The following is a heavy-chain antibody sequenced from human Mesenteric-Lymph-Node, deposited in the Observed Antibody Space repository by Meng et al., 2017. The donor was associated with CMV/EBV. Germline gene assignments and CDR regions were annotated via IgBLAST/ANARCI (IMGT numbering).Heavy chain of an antibody. Sequence: GESLKISCAASGFTFSSYEMNWVRQAPGKGLEWVSYISSSGSTIYYADSVKGRFTISRDNAKNSLYLQMNSLRAEDTAVYYCAREGSVVGYYYYYYYGMDVWGQGTTVTVSS. CDR1: GFTFSSYE. J-gene: IGHJ6*02. V-gene: IGHV3-48*03. CDR2: ISSSGSTI. CDR3: AREGSVVGYYYYYYYGMDV. D-gene: IGHD2-15*01.